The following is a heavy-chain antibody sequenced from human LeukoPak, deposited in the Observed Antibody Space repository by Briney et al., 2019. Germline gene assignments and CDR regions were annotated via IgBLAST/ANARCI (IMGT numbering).Heavy chain of an antibody. CDR1: GGSVRSYW. J-gene: IGHJ4*02. CDR3: ARQGYTVSYYFLDY. D-gene: IGHD1-26*01. V-gene: IGHV4-4*07. CDR2: IYSTGST. Sequence: KPSETLSLTCDVSGGSVRSYWWGWVRQPAGKGLEWLGRIYSTGSTRFNPSLKSRLTPSIDTSTNQFSLKLTSVTAADTAVYFCARQGYTVSYYFLDYWSQGTLVTVSS.